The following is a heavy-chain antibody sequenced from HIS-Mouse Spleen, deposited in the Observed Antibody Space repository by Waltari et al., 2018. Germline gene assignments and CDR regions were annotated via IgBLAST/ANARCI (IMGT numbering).Heavy chain of an antibody. V-gene: IGHV3-66*01. CDR3: ARTGVHYFDY. CDR2: IYSGGST. CDR1: GFTGMSND. Sequence: EVQLVESGGGLVQPGGSLRLSCAASGFTGMSNDMSWVRQAPGKGLEWVSVIYSGGSTYYADSVKGRFTISRDNSKNTLYLQMNSLRAEDTAVYYCARTGVHYFDYWGQGTLVTVSS. J-gene: IGHJ4*02. D-gene: IGHD7-27*01.